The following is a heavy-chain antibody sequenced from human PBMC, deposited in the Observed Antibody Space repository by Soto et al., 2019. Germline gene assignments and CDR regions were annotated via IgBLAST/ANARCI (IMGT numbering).Heavy chain of an antibody. CDR2: SNPDSGGT. J-gene: IGHJ4*02. Sequence: ASVKVSCKTYGYTFIDYYIQWIRQAPGQGLEWMGWSNPDSGGTISAQKFQGRVTLTRDTSIDTAYMEVTRLISDDTAVYYRARAKSRRSGSAKVQFDFWGQGTLVTVSA. D-gene: IGHD3-10*01. CDR3: ARAKSRRSGSAKVQFDF. V-gene: IGHV1-2*02. CDR1: GYTFIDYY.